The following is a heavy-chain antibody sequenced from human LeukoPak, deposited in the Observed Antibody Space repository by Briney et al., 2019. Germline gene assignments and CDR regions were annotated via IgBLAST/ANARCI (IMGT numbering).Heavy chain of an antibody. V-gene: IGHV3-7*04. CDR3: AREGVGTFDY. CDR2: IKQDGSDK. D-gene: IGHD1-1*01. J-gene: IGHJ4*02. Sequence: PGGSLRLSCAASGFTFSSYWMSWIRQAPGKGLECVANIKQDGSDKYYVDSVKGRFTISRDNPKNSLYLQMNSLRAEDTAVYYCAREGVGTFDYWGQGTLVTVSS. CDR1: GFTFSSYW.